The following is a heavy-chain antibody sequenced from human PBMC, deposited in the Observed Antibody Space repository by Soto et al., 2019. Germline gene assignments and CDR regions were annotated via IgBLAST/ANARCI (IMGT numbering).Heavy chain of an antibody. CDR2: INPNSGGT. CDR3: ARQIGGGSFNSYYYYYGMDV. V-gene: IGHV1-2*04. CDR1: GYTFTGYY. J-gene: IGHJ6*02. Sequence: ASVKVSCKASGYTFTGYYIHWVRQPPGQGLEWMGWINPNSGGTNYAQKFQGWVTMTRDTSISTAYMELSRLRSDDTAVYYCARQIGGGSFNSYYYYYGMDVWGQGTTVTVSS. D-gene: IGHD2-15*01.